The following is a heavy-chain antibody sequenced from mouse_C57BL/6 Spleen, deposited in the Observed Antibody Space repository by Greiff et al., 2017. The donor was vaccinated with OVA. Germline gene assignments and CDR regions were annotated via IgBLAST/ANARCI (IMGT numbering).Heavy chain of an antibody. CDR3: ARWASYGYSPWFAD. Sequence: EVKLQQSGPELVKPGASVKISCKASGYTFTDYYMNWVKQSHGKSLEWIGDINPNNGGTSYNQKFKGKATLTVDKSSSTAYMELRSLTSEDSAVYYCARWASYGYSPWFADWGQGTLVTVSA. J-gene: IGHJ3*01. CDR2: INPNNGGT. D-gene: IGHD2-2*01. CDR1: GYTFTDYY. V-gene: IGHV1-26*01.